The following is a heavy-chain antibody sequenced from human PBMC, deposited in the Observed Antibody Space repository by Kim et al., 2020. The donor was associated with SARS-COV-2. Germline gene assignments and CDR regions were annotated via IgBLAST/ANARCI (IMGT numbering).Heavy chain of an antibody. V-gene: IGHV3-30*18. J-gene: IGHJ4*02. Sequence: GGSLRLSCAASGFTFSSYGMHWVRQAPGKGLEWVAVISYDGSNKYYADSVKGRFTISRDNSKNTLYLQMNSLRAEDTAVYYCAKAVYCSSTSCFSFFFDCWGQGTLVTLSS. CDR3: AKAVYCSSTSCFSFFFDC. CDR2: ISYDGSNK. D-gene: IGHD2-2*01. CDR1: GFTFSSYG.